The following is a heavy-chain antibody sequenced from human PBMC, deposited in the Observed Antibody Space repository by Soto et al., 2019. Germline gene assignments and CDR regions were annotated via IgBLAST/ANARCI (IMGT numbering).Heavy chain of an antibody. CDR2: INPNSGGT. D-gene: IGHD3-16*02. V-gene: IGHV1-2*04. J-gene: IGHJ5*02. CDR3: ARGGLDSRRYQQLNWFDP. Sequence: GASVKVSCKASGYTFTGYYMHWVRQAPGQGLEWMGWINPNSGGTNYAQKFQGWVTMTRDTSISTAYMDLSRLKSDDTAVYYCARGGLDSRRYQQLNWFDPWGQGTLVTVSS. CDR1: GYTFTGYY.